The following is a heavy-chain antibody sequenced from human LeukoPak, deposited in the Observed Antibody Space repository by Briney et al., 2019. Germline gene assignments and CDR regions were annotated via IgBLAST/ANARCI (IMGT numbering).Heavy chain of an antibody. CDR1: GYTFTSYG. J-gene: IGHJ4*02. V-gene: IGHV1-18*01. CDR3: ARIPKSSYYGSGSYWYFDH. Sequence: ASVKVSCKASGYTFTSYGISWVRQAPGQGLEWMGWISAYNGNTNYAQKLQGRVTMTTDTSTSTAYMELRSLRSDDTAVYYCARIPKSSYYGSGSYWYFDHWGQGTLVTVSS. D-gene: IGHD3-10*01. CDR2: ISAYNGNT.